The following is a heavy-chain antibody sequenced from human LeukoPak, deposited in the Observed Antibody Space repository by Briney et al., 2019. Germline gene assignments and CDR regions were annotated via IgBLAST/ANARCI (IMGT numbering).Heavy chain of an antibody. D-gene: IGHD3/OR15-3a*01. J-gene: IGHJ4*02. CDR2: IYSGGST. CDR1: GFTVSSNY. V-gene: IGHV3-53*01. CDR3: ARDLGLRTPLFDY. Sequence: GGSLRLSCAASGFTVSSNYMSWVRQAPGKGLEWVSVIYSGGSTYYADSVKGRFTISRDSSKNTLYLQMNSLRAEDTAVYYCARDLGLRTPLFDYWGQGNLVTVSS.